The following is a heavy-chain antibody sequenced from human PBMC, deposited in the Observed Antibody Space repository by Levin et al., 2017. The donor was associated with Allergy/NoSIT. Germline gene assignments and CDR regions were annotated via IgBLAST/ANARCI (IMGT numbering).Heavy chain of an antibody. CDR1: GYTFTSYD. CDR2: MNPNSGNT. J-gene: IGHJ5*02. CDR3: ARRSKISRSIAARQNWFDP. Sequence: ASVKVSCKASGYTFTSYDINWVRQATGQGLEWMGWMNPNSGNTGYAQKFQGRVTMTRNTSISTAYMELSSLRSEDTAVYYCARRSKISRSIAARQNWFDPWGQGTLVTVSS. D-gene: IGHD6-6*01. V-gene: IGHV1-8*01.